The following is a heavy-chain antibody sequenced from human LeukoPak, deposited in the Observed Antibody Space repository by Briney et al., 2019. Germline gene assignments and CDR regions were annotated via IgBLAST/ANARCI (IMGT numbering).Heavy chain of an antibody. D-gene: IGHD5-18*01. CDR2: ISESSGNT. V-gene: IGHV1-18*04. Sequence: GASVKVSCKASGDSFSSYGITWVREAPGQGPEWMGWISESSGNTHYAQNFQGRVTMTTDTATSTAYMELSSLRSEYAAAYYCASTTAMVMDYYYYYMDVWGKGTTVTVSS. CDR1: GDSFSSYG. CDR3: ASTTAMVMDYYYYYMDV. J-gene: IGHJ6*03.